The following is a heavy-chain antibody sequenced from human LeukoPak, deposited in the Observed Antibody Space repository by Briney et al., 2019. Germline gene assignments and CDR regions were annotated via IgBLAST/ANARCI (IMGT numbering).Heavy chain of an antibody. V-gene: IGHV1-2*02. J-gene: IGHJ5*02. CDR1: GYTFTGYY. Sequence: GASVKVPCKASGYTFTGYYMHWVRQAPGQGLEWMGWINPNRGGTNYAQKFQGRVTMTRDTSISTAYMELSRLRSDGTAVYYCARAGSGSYYNVDWFDPWGQGTLVTVSS. CDR3: ARAGSGSYYNVDWFDP. D-gene: IGHD3-10*01. CDR2: INPNRGGT.